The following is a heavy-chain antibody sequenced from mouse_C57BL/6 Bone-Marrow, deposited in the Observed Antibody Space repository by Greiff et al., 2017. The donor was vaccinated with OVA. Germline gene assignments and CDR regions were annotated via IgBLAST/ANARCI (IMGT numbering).Heavy chain of an antibody. CDR1: GYTFTSYW. CDR3: ARGIPPYYDGSRGPYFDV. D-gene: IGHD1-1*01. CDR2: IDPNSGGT. Sequence: QVQLQQPGAELVKPGASVKLSCKASGYTFTSYWMHWVKQRPGRGLEWIGRIDPNSGGTKYNEKFKSKATLTVDKPSSTAYMQLSSLTSEYSAIYDCARGIPPYYDGSRGPYFDVWGTGTTVTVSS. V-gene: IGHV1-72*01. J-gene: IGHJ1*03.